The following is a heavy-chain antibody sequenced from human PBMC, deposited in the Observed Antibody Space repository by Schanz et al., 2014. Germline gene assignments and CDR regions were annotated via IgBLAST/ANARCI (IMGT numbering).Heavy chain of an antibody. Sequence: EVQLLESGGGLVQPGGSLRLSCAASGFTFSSYAMSWVRQAPGKGLEWVSAMNESHSTIYYADSVRGRFTISRDNAENTLFLQMNSLRAEDTAVYYCAKGRFGELSAFDIWGQGTWVTVSS. CDR3: AKGRFGELSAFDI. CDR2: MNESHSTI. V-gene: IGHV3-23*01. CDR1: GFTFSSYA. D-gene: IGHD3-10*01. J-gene: IGHJ3*02.